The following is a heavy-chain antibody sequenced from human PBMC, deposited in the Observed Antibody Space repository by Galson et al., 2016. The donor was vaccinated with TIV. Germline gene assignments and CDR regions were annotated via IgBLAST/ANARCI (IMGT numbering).Heavy chain of an antibody. Sequence: ALVKPTQTLTLTCTFSGFSLSTSGMRVSWIRQPPGKALEWLARIDWDDEKFYSTSLRTRLTISKDTSKNQVVPTLTNMDPVDTATYYCARNLAAAAGSFDYWGQGSLVTVSS. CDR1: GFSLSTSGMR. D-gene: IGHD6-13*01. CDR3: ARNLAAAAGSFDY. V-gene: IGHV2-70*04. CDR2: IDWDDEK. J-gene: IGHJ4*02.